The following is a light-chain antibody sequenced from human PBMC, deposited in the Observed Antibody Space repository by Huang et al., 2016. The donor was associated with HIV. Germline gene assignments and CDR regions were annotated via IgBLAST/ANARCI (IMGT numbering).Light chain of an antibody. CDR3: QHRSNSPYT. CDR1: QSVDNY. V-gene: IGKV3-11*01. CDR2: DAS. Sequence: EIVLTQSPATLSLSPGERATLSCRASQSVDNYLVWYQQKLGQAPRLLIYDASKSATGIPARFSGSGSGTDFTLTISSLEPEDFAVYFCQHRSNSPYTFGRGTILEIK. J-gene: IGKJ2*01.